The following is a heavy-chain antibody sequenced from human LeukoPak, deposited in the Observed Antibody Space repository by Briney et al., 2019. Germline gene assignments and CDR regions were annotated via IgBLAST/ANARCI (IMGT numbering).Heavy chain of an antibody. D-gene: IGHD6-19*01. CDR2: IYPGDSDT. J-gene: IGHJ4*02. CDR1: GYSFTSNW. CDR3: ARHYSSGSQDY. Sequence: GESLKISCKGSGYSFTSNWIAWVRQMPGKGLEWMGIIYPGDSDTRYSPSFQGQVTISADKSISTAYLQWSSLKASDTAIYYCARHYSSGSQDYWGQGTLVTVSS. V-gene: IGHV5-51*01.